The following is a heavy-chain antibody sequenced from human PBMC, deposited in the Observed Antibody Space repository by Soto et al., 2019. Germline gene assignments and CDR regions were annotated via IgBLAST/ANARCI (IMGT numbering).Heavy chain of an antibody. CDR3: ARGRVHYGMDV. Sequence: QVQLQESGPGLVKPSETLSLTCTVSGGSISSYYWSWIRQPPGKGLEWIGYIYYSGGTNYNPSLKSRVTISVDTSKNQFSLKLSSVTAADTAVYYCARGRVHYGMDVWGQGTTVTVSS. CDR1: GGSISSYY. CDR2: IYYSGGT. V-gene: IGHV4-59*01. D-gene: IGHD3-16*01. J-gene: IGHJ6*02.